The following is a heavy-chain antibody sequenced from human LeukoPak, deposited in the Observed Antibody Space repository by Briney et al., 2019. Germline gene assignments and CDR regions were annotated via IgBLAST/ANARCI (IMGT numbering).Heavy chain of an antibody. Sequence: SETLSLTCAVYGGSFSGYYWSWIRQPPGKGLEWIGSIYHSGSTDYNPSLKSRVTISLDTSKNQFSLKLSSVTAADTAVYYCARDGHDILTGFGDAFDIWGQGTMVTVSS. D-gene: IGHD3-9*01. CDR2: IYHSGST. CDR3: ARDGHDILTGFGDAFDI. V-gene: IGHV4-34*01. J-gene: IGHJ3*02. CDR1: GGSFSGYY.